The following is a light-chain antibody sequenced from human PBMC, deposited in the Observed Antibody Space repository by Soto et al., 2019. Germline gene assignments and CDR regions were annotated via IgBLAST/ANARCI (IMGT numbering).Light chain of an antibody. V-gene: IGLV1-40*01. J-gene: IGLJ2*01. CDR1: SSNIGAGFD. CDR3: SSYISSSTFVV. Sequence: QSVLTQPPSVSGAPGQTVTISCTGSSSNIGAGFDVHWYQQLPGTAPKVFIYGNSNRPSGVPDRFSGSKSGTSASLAITGLQAEDEADYYCSSYISSSTFVVFGGGTKLTVL. CDR2: GNS.